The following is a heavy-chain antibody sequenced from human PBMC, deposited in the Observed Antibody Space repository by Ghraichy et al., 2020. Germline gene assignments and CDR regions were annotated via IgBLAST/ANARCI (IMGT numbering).Heavy chain of an antibody. V-gene: IGHV3-48*02. Sequence: GGSLRLSCAASGFTFSSYSMNWVRQAPGKGLEWVSYISSSSSTIYYADSVKGRFTISRDNAKNSLYLQMNSLRDEDTAVYYCARDPRKIGYCSSTSCYNGYYGMDVWGQGTTVTVSS. CDR2: ISSSSSTI. J-gene: IGHJ6*02. CDR1: GFTFSSYS. D-gene: IGHD2-2*02. CDR3: ARDPRKIGYCSSTSCYNGYYGMDV.